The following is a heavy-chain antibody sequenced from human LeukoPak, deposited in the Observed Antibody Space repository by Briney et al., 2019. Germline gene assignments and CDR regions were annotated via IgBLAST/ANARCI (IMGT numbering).Heavy chain of an antibody. CDR2: ISAYNGNT. Sequence: ASVKVFCKASGYTFTSYGISWVRQAPGQGLEWMGWISAYNGNTNYAQKLQGRVTMTTDTSTSTDYMELRSLRSDDTAVYYCAREAEPTNYYGMDVWGQGTTVTVSS. CDR3: AREAEPTNYYGMDV. D-gene: IGHD5-12*01. J-gene: IGHJ6*02. V-gene: IGHV1-18*01. CDR1: GYTFTSYG.